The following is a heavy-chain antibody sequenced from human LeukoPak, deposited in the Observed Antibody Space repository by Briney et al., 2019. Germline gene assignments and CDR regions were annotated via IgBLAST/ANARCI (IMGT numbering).Heavy chain of an antibody. J-gene: IGHJ2*01. CDR2: ISSSSSTI. CDR1: GFTFSSYS. V-gene: IGHV3-48*04. Sequence: PGGSLRLSCAASGFTFSSYSMNWVRQAPGKGLEWVSYISSSSSTIYYADSVKGRFTISRDNAKNTLYLQMNSLRAEDTAVYYCAKDYYDSSGYYYGAFVQPYFDLWGRGTLVTVSS. D-gene: IGHD3-22*01. CDR3: AKDYYDSSGYYYGAFVQPYFDL.